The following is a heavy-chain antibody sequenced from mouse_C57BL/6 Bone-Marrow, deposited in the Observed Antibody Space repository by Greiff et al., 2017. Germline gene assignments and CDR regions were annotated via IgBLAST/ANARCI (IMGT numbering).Heavy chain of an antibody. D-gene: IGHD3-1*01. J-gene: IGHJ1*03. V-gene: IGHV1-81*01. CDR3: ARSGGTGWYFDV. CDR1: GYTFTSYG. CDR2: IYPRSGNT. Sequence: VQLQQSGAELARPGASVKLSCKASGYTFTSYGISWVKQRTGQGLEWIGEIYPRSGNTYYNEKFKGKATLTADKSSSTAYMELRSLTSEDSAVYFCARSGGTGWYFDVWGTGTTVTVSS.